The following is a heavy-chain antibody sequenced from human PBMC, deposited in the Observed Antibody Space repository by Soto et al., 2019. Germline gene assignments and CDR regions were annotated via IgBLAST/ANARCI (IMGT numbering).Heavy chain of an antibody. CDR3: ARDYDYGSGSYAQNYYYYGMDV. CDR2: IIPIFGTA. Sequence: QVQLVQSGAEVKKPGSSVKVSCKASGGTFSSYAISWVRQAPGQGLEWMGGIIPIFGTANYAQKFQGRVTITADESTSIAYMELGSLRSEDTAVYYCARDYDYGSGSYAQNYYYYGMDVWGQGTTVTVSS. CDR1: GGTFSSYA. V-gene: IGHV1-69*01. D-gene: IGHD3-10*01. J-gene: IGHJ6*02.